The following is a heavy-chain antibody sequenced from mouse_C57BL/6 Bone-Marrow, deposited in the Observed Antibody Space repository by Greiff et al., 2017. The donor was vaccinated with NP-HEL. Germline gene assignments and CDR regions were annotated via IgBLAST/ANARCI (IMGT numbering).Heavy chain of an antibody. V-gene: IGHV5-17*01. Sequence: DVMLVESGGGLVKPGGSLKLSCAASGFTFSDYGMHWVRQAPEKGLEWVAYISSGSSTIYYADTVKGRFTLPRDNATNTLYLQMTSLRDEATAMYYCARGITTVEGFAYWGQGTLVTVSA. CDR3: ARGITTVEGFAY. CDR1: GFTFSDYG. J-gene: IGHJ3*01. CDR2: ISSGSSTI. D-gene: IGHD1-1*01.